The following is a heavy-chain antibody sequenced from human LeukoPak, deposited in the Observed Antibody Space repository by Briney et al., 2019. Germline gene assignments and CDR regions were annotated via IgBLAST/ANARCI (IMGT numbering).Heavy chain of an antibody. V-gene: IGHV1-2*02. D-gene: IGHD6-13*01. J-gene: IGHJ6*02. CDR1: GYTFTGYY. CDR2: INPNSGGT. CDR3: ARDTQRVPQYYYYGMDV. Sequence: ASVKVSCTASGYTFTGYYMHWVRQAPGQGLEWVGWINPNSGGTNYAQKFQGRVTMTRDTSISTAYMELSRLRSDDTAVYYCARDTQRVPQYYYYGMDVWGQGTTVTVSS.